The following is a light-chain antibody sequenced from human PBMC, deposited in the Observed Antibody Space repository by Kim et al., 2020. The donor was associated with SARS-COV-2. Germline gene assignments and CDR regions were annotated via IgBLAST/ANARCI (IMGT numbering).Light chain of an antibody. Sequence: SYELTQDPAVSVALGQTVRITCQGDSLRSYHASWYQQKSGQAPVLIMSGKNTRPSGIPDRFSGSSSRNTASLTITGAQAEDEADYYCDSRDSSSDHVLFGVGTQLTVL. V-gene: IGLV3-19*01. CDR1: SLRSYH. J-gene: IGLJ3*02. CDR2: GKN. CDR3: DSRDSSSDHVL.